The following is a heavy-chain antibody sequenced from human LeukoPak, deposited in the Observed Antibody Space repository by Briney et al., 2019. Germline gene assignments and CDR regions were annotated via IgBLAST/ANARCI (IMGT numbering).Heavy chain of an antibody. J-gene: IGHJ4*02. CDR3: ARDLDYDLLFDY. Sequence: ASVKVSCKASGDTFTGYYMHWVRQAPGQGLEWMGWINPNSGGTNYAQKFQGRVTMTRDTSISTAYMELSRLRCDDTAVYYCARDLDYDLLFDYWGQGILVTVSS. CDR1: GDTFTGYY. CDR2: INPNSGGT. V-gene: IGHV1-2*02. D-gene: IGHD4-17*01.